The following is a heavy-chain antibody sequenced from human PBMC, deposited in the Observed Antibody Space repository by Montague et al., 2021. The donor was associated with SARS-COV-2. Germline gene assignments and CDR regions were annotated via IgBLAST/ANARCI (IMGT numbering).Heavy chain of an antibody. V-gene: IGHV4-59*09. Sequence: TNYNPSLKSRVTISVDTSKNQFSLKMISVIATDTAVYYCVRGGGNSADYHSYAMDVWGQGTTVTVSS. D-gene: IGHD4-23*01. J-gene: IGHJ6*02. CDR3: VRGGGNSADYHSYAMDV. CDR2: T.